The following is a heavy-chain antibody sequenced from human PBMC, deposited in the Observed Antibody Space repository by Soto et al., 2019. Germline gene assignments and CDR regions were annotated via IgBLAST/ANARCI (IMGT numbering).Heavy chain of an antibody. J-gene: IGHJ6*02. CDR1: GGSISSYY. Sequence: SSETLSLTCTVSGGSISSYYWSWIRQPPWKGLEWIGYIYYSGSTNYNPSLKSRVTISVDTSKNQFSLKLSSVTAADTAVYYCARVSGIYYYGMDVWGQGTTVTVSS. CDR2: IYYSGST. D-gene: IGHD3-10*01. CDR3: ARVSGIYYYGMDV. V-gene: IGHV4-59*12.